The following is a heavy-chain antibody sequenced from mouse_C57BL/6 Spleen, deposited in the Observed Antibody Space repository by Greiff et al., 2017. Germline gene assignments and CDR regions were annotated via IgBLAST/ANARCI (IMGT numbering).Heavy chain of an antibody. V-gene: IGHV1-26*01. Sequence: EVQLQQSGPELVKPGASVKISCKASGYTFTDYYMNWVKQSHGKSLEWIGDINPNNGGTSYNQKFKGKATLTVDKSSSTAYMELRSLTSEDSAVYYCSASPHSALDDWGKGTSVTVSS. J-gene: IGHJ4*01. CDR3: SASPHSALDD. CDR1: GYTFTDYY. CDR2: INPNNGGT. D-gene: IGHD6-1*01.